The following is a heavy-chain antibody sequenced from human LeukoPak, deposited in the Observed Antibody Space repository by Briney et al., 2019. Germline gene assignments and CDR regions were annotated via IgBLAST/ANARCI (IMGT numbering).Heavy chain of an antibody. CDR2: INPNSGGT. Sequence: ASVKVSCKASGYTFTDYYIHWVRQAPGQGLEWVGRINPNSGGTNYAQKFQGRVTMTRDTSISTAYMELNSLRFDDTAVYYCARDRSFDPWGQGTLVTVSS. J-gene: IGHJ5*02. CDR3: ARDRSFDP. V-gene: IGHV1-2*06. D-gene: IGHD3-16*02. CDR1: GYTFTDYY.